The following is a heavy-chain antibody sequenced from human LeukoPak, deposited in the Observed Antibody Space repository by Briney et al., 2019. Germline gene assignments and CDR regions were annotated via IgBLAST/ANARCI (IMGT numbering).Heavy chain of an antibody. D-gene: IGHD3-3*01. V-gene: IGHV3-30*04. J-gene: IGHJ3*02. Sequence: PGGSLRLSCAASGFTFSSYAMHWVRQAPGKGLEWVAVISYDGSNKYYADSVKGRFTISRDNSKNTLYLQMNSLRAEDTAVYYCARGATFGVVITRSAFDIWGQGTMVTVSS. CDR1: GFTFSSYA. CDR3: ARGATFGVVITRSAFDI. CDR2: ISYDGSNK.